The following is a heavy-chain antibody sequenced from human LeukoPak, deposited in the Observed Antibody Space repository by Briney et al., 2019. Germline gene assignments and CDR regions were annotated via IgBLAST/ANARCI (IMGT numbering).Heavy chain of an antibody. V-gene: IGHV4-30-2*01. J-gene: IGHJ5*02. CDR3: SRFCSGGSCPFDP. CDR1: GGSISSGGYS. CDR2: IYHSGST. Sequence: SQTLSLTCAVSGGSISSGGYSWSWIRQPPGKGLAWIGYIYHSGSTYYNPSLKSRVTISVDRSKNQFSLKLSSVTAADTAVYYCSRFCSGGSCPFDPWGQGTLVTVSS. D-gene: IGHD2-15*01.